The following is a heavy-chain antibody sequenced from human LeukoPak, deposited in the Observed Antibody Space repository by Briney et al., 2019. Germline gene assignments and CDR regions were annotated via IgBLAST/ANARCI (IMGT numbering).Heavy chain of an antibody. CDR2: ISGSGGST. CDR3: AKPYSSGWYVWFDP. D-gene: IGHD6-19*01. J-gene: IGHJ5*02. V-gene: IGHV3-23*01. Sequence: GGSLRLSCAASGFTFSSYAMGWVRQAPGKGLEWVSAISGSGGSTYYADSVKGRFTISRDNSKNTLYLQMNSLRAEDTAVYYCAKPYSSGWYVWFDPWGQGTLVTVPS. CDR1: GFTFSSYA.